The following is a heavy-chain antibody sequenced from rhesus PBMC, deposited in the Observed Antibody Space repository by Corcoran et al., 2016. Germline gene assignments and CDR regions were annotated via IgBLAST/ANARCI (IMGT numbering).Heavy chain of an antibody. CDR3: SKKSPGAGFGLDS. CDR1: GFTFSDYY. CDR2: IKKKVNGGTP. J-gene: IGHJ6*01. V-gene: IGHV3-116*02. Sequence: EVRLVESGGGLVQPGGSLRLSCAASGFTFSDYYISWARQAPGKGPELVGFIKKKVNGGTPEYAASVKGRFTISRDDSQSVASLEMNSLKTEDTAVYYCSKKSPGAGFGLDSWGQGVVVTVSS.